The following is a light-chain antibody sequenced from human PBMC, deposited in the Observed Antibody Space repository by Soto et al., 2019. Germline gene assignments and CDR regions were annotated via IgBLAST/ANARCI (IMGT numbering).Light chain of an antibody. CDR3: QQYNSYSKT. Sequence: STLSASVGDRVTITCRASQSISSWLAWYQQKPGKAPKLLIYDASSLESGVPSRFSGSGSGTEFTLTISSLQPDDFATYYCQQYNSYSKTFGQGTKVDIK. CDR2: DAS. V-gene: IGKV1-5*01. CDR1: QSISSW. J-gene: IGKJ1*01.